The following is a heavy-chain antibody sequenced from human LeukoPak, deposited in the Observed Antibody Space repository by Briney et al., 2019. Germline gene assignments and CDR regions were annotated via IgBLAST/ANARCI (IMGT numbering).Heavy chain of an antibody. CDR1: TLTFSSHA. CDR2: ISGSGAST. D-gene: IGHD5-12*01. V-gene: IGHV3-23*01. Sequence: PGGSLRLSCAASTLTFSSHAMNWVRQAPGKGLEWVSAISGSGASTYYADSVKGRFTISRDNAKSSLYLQMNSLRAEDTALYYCARDRSGYYKWFDPWGQGTLVTVSS. J-gene: IGHJ5*02. CDR3: ARDRSGYYKWFDP.